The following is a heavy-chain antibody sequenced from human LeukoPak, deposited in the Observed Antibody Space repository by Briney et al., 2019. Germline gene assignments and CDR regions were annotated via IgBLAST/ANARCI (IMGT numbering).Heavy chain of an antibody. V-gene: IGHV4-39*01. J-gene: IGHJ4*02. D-gene: IGHD1-26*01. CDR3: ARLAGGSLDY. Sequence: SETLSLTCTVSGGSISSSSYYWGWIRQPPGQGLEWIGSIYYRGSTYYNPSLKSRVTISVDTSKNQFSLKLSSVTAADTAVYYCARLAGGSLDYWGQGTLVTVSS. CDR2: IYYRGST. CDR1: GGSISSSSYY.